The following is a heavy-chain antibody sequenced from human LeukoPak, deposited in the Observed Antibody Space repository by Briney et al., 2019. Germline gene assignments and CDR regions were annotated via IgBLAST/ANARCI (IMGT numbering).Heavy chain of an antibody. J-gene: IGHJ6*02. CDR2: IKQDGSEK. D-gene: IGHD4-11*01. CDR1: GFTFSSYW. CDR3: ARAQTRLQFYYYYGMDV. Sequence: GGSLILSCAASGFTFSSYWMSWVRQAPGKGLEWVANIKQDGSEKYYVDSVKGRFTISRDNAKNSLYLQMNSLRAEDTAVYYCARAQTRLQFYYYYGMDVWGQGTTVTVSS. V-gene: IGHV3-7*01.